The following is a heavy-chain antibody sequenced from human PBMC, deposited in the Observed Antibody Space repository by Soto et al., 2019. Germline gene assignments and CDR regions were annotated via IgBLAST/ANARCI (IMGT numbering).Heavy chain of an antibody. J-gene: IGHJ5*02. Sequence: ASVKVSCKASGGTFSSYAISWVRQAPGQGLEWMGGIIPIFGSTSYAQKFQGRVTMTRDTSTSTVYMELSSLRSEDTAVYYCARDDKNCGGDCLFGPWGQGTLVTVSS. CDR2: IIPIFGST. V-gene: IGHV1-69*05. CDR1: GGTFSSYA. D-gene: IGHD2-21*02. CDR3: ARDDKNCGGDCLFGP.